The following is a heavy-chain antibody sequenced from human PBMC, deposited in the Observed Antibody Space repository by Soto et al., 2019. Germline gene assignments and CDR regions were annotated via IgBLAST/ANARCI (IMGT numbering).Heavy chain of an antibody. V-gene: IGHV4-39*01. D-gene: IGHD3-9*01. J-gene: IGHJ4*02. CDR2: IYYSGRT. CDR1: GGSISTSSHY. Sequence: QLQMQESGPGLVKPSETLSLICTVSGGSISTSSHYWGWIRQPPGKGLEWIGSIYYSGRTDYNPSLKSRVTISVDTSKNKFSLKLTSVTAADTAVYYCARQGVQYFDWFDYWGRGILVTVSS. CDR3: ARQGVQYFDWFDY.